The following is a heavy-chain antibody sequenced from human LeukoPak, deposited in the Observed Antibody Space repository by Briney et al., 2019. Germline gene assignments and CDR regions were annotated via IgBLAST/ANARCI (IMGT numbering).Heavy chain of an antibody. J-gene: IGHJ4*02. Sequence: GGSLRLSCAASGFTFSSYSMNWIRQAPGKGLEWVSSISSSTSYIYYADSVKGRFTISRDNSKNTLYLQMNSLRAEDTAVYYCAKEAVRKFDFDYWGQGTLVTVSS. CDR1: GFTFSSYS. CDR2: ISSSTSYI. V-gene: IGHV3-21*04. D-gene: IGHD1-14*01. CDR3: AKEAVRKFDFDY.